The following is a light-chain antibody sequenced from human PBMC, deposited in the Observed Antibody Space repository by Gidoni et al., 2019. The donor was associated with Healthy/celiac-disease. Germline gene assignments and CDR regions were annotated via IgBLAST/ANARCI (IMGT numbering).Light chain of an antibody. J-gene: IGKJ1*01. CDR2: DAS. CDR3: QQYDNLPLT. V-gene: IGKV1-33*01. CDR1: QDISNY. Sequence: DSQMNQSPSSLSASVGDRVTITCQASQDISNYLNWYQQKPGQAPKLLIYDASNLETGVPSRFSGSGSGTDFTFTISSLQPEDIATYYCQQYDNLPLTFGQGTKVEIK.